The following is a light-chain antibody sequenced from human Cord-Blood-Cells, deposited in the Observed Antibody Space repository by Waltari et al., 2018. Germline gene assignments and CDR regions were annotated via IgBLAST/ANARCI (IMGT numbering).Light chain of an antibody. Sequence: DIQMIQSPSSLSASVGDRVTITCRASQSIRSYLNWYQQKPGKAPKLLIYAASRLQSGVPSRFSSSGSGTDFTLTISSLQPEDFATYYCQQSYSTTWTFGQGTKVEIK. CDR1: QSIRSY. J-gene: IGKJ1*01. CDR2: AAS. CDR3: QQSYSTTWT. V-gene: IGKV1-39*01.